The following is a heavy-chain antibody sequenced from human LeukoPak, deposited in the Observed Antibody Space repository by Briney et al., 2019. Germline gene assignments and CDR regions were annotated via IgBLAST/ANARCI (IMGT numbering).Heavy chain of an antibody. V-gene: IGHV4-38-2*02. CDR1: GYSISSGYY. CDR3: ATDYDILTGDDAFDI. CDR2: IYHSGST. D-gene: IGHD3-9*01. Sequence: SETLSLXCTVSGYSISSGYYWGLIRQPPGKGLEWIGSIYHSGSTYYNPSLKSRVTISVDTSKNQFSLKLSSVTAADTAVYYCATDYDILTGDDAFDIWGQGTMVTVSS. J-gene: IGHJ3*02.